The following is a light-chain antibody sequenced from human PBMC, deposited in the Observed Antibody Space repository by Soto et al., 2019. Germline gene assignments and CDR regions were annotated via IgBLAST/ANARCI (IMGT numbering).Light chain of an antibody. CDR3: QQRSNWPPYT. V-gene: IGKV3-11*01. Sequence: EIVLTQSPATLSLSPGERATLSCRASQRVSSYLAWYQQKPGQAPMLLIYDASNSATGIPARFSGSGSGTDFTLTISRLEPEDFAVYYCQQRSNWPPYTFGQGTKLEIK. CDR2: DAS. CDR1: QRVSSY. J-gene: IGKJ2*01.